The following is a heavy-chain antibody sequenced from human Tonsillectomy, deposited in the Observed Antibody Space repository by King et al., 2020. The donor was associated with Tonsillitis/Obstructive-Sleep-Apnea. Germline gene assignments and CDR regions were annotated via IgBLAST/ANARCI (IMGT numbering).Heavy chain of an antibody. V-gene: IGHV3-21*01. Sequence: VQLVESGGGLVKPGGSLRLSCAAPGFTFIDYNINWVRQAPGKGLEWVSSIDSSSSHIYYADSVKGRFTISRDNAKNSLYLQMDSLRAEDTAVYYCAMSYDFWSGYYIPDYYYMDVWGKGTTVTVSS. CDR1: GFTFIDYN. J-gene: IGHJ6*03. CDR2: IDSSSSHI. CDR3: AMSYDFWSGYYIPDYYYMDV. D-gene: IGHD3-3*01.